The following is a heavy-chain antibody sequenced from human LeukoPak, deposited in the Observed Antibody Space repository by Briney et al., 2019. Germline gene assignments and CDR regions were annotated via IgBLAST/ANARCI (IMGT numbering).Heavy chain of an antibody. CDR3: AKIPVSYSSGWSNFDY. CDR2: IDDNGGNT. V-gene: IGHV3-23*01. J-gene: IGHJ4*02. CDR1: GFTFSSYG. Sequence: GGSLRLSCAASGFTFSSYGMHWVRQTPRTGLEWVSGIDDNGGNTYYADSVKGRFTISRDNSKNTLFLQMNSLRAEDTAVYYCAKIPVSYSSGWSNFDYWGQGTLVTVSS. D-gene: IGHD6-19*01.